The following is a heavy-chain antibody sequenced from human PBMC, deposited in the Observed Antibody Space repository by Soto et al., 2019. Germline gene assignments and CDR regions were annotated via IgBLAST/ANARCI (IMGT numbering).Heavy chain of an antibody. V-gene: IGHV5-10-1*01. J-gene: IGHJ6*02. CDR1: GYSFTSDW. Sequence: GESLKISCKGSGYSFTSDWISWVRQMPGKGLEWMGRIDPSDSYTNYSPSFQGHVTISADKSISTAYLQWSSLKASDTAMYYCAGQEAEIYYCDGMDVWGQGTTVTVA. CDR2: IDPSDSYT. CDR3: AGQEAEIYYCDGMDV.